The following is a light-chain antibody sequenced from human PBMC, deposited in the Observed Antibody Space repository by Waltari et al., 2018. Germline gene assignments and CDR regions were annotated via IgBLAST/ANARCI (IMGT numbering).Light chain of an antibody. CDR2: GAS. Sequence: EFVLTQSPGTLSLSPGERATLSCRASQSVTSSYLAWYQQKPGQATRLLIYGASLMATGIPYRFSGSGSGTYFTLSISRLEAEDFAVYYCQHYGSSPLTFGQGTRLDIK. V-gene: IGKV3-20*01. CDR3: QHYGSSPLT. J-gene: IGKJ5*01. CDR1: QSVTSSY.